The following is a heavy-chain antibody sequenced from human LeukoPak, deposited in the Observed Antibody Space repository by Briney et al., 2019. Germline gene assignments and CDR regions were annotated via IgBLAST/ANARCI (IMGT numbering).Heavy chain of an antibody. D-gene: IGHD6-13*01. CDR3: ARDRNAAATDY. Sequence: PGGSLRLSCAVSGFTVSSNYMSWVRQAPGKGLEWVSVICTGGSTYYADSVKGRFTVSRDNSKNTLYLQMNSLRAEDTAVYYCARDRNAAATDYWGQGTLVTVSS. V-gene: IGHV3-66*01. J-gene: IGHJ4*02. CDR1: GFTVSSNY. CDR2: ICTGGST.